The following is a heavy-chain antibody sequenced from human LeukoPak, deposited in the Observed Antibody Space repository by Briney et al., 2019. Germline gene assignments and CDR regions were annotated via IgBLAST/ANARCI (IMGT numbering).Heavy chain of an antibody. CDR3: AIGERKTHAIFTGYNPPHTSAGVAFYI. V-gene: IGHV4-38-2*01. CDR1: GYSISSGYY. CDR2: SYHSGST. J-gene: IGHJ3*02. D-gene: IGHD3-9*01. Sequence: SETLSLTCAVSGYSISSGYYWGWIRQPPGEGLERIGSSYHSGSTYYNPSLKSRVTISVDTSKNQFSLKLNSVTAADTAVYYCAIGERKTHAIFTGYNPPHTSAGVAFYISGEG.